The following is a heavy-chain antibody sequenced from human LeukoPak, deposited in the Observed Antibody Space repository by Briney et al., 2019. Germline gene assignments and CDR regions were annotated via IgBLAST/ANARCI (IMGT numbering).Heavy chain of an antibody. CDR2: INPNTGGT. D-gene: IGHD5-12*01. CDR1: GYTFTGYY. CDR3: ASGYDWGAY. V-gene: IGHV1-2*02. J-gene: IGHJ4*02. Sequence: ASVKVSCKASGYTFTGYYMHWVRQAPGQGLEWMGWINPNTGGTDYAQKFQVRVTMTRDTSISTAYMELSRLRSDDTAVYFCASGYDWGAYWGQGTLVTVSS.